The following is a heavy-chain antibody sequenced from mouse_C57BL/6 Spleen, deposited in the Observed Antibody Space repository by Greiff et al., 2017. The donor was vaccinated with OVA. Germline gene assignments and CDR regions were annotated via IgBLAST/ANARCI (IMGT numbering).Heavy chain of an antibody. J-gene: IGHJ1*03. CDR1: GYTFTSYW. V-gene: IGHV1-69*01. CDR2: IDPSDSYT. D-gene: IGHD2-3*01. CDR3: ARKPDGYLYWYFDV. Sequence: QVQLQQPGAELVMPGASVKLSCKASGYTFTSYWMHWVKQRPGQGLEWIGEIDPSDSYTNYNQKFKGKSTLTVDKSSSTAYIQLSSLTSEDSAVYYCARKPDGYLYWYFDVWGTGTTVTVSS.